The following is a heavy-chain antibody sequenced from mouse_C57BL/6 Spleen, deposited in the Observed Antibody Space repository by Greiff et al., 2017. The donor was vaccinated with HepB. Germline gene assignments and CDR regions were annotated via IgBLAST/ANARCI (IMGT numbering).Heavy chain of an antibody. J-gene: IGHJ2*01. CDR1: GYTFTDYY. CDR3: SSYGNYGG. Sequence: VQLQQSGPELVKPGASVKISCKASGYTFTDYYMNWVKQSHGKSLEWIGDINPNNGGTSYNQKFKGKATLTVDKSSSTAYMELRSLTSEDSAVYYCSSYGNYGGWGQGTTLTVSS. V-gene: IGHV1-26*01. CDR2: INPNNGGT. D-gene: IGHD2-10*02.